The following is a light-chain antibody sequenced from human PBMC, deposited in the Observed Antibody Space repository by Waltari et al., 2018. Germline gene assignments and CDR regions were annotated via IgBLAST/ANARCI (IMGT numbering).Light chain of an antibody. CDR2: KAS. Sequence: DFQMTQSPSLLSASVGDTVTITCRTSQSISTWLAWYQQKPGKAPKLLISKASILESGVPSRFSGSGSGTEFTLTINSLQPDDFATFYCQHYNNYPPTFGGGTKVEIK. CDR1: QSISTW. V-gene: IGKV1-5*03. J-gene: IGKJ4*01. CDR3: QHYNNYPPT.